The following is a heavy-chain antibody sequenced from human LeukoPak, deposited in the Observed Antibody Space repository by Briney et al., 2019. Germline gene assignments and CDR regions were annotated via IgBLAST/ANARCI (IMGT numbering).Heavy chain of an antibody. V-gene: IGHV4-59*01. Sequence: SETLSLTCTVSGASISSYCWSWIRQPPGKGLEWLGYIYYSGSTRYNPSLKSRVTISVDTSKNQFSLKLSSVTAADTAVYYCARVGILRFPSNWFDPWGQGTLVTVSS. J-gene: IGHJ5*02. CDR1: GASISSYC. CDR3: ARVGILRFPSNWFDP. CDR2: IYYSGST. D-gene: IGHD3-3*01.